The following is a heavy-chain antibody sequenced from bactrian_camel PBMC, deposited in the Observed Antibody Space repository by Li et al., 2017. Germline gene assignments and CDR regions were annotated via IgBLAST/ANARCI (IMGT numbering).Heavy chain of an antibody. J-gene: IGHJ4*01. CDR1: GYTPSM. CDR2: IDVDGTL. Sequence: VQLVESGGGVVQPGESLNLSCAASGYTPSMGWFRQAPGRMREGVAAIDVDGTLMYAESVKGRFTISLDAAANTLYQQMDSLRPEDTAMYYCAASLGKTYCHAAFFLTRARPNFGYMGQGTQVTVS. V-gene: IGHV3S53*01. D-gene: IGHD5*01.